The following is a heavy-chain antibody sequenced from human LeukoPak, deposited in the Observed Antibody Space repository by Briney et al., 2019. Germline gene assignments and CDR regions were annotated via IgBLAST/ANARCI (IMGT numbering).Heavy chain of an antibody. Sequence: PSESLSLTCTVSGGSVSSGSYYWSWVRQAPGKGLEWVANIKQDGSEKYYVDSVKGRFTISRDNAKNSLYLQMNSLRAEDTAVYYCARDWMVGNYWGQGTLVTVSS. CDR2: IKQDGSEK. J-gene: IGHJ4*02. D-gene: IGHD2-15*01. CDR3: ARDWMVGNY. V-gene: IGHV3-7*03. CDR1: GGSVSSGSYY.